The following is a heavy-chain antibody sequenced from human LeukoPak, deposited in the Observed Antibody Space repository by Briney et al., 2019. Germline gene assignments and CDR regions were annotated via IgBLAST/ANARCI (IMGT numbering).Heavy chain of an antibody. Sequence: GGSLRLSCAASGFTFSSYGMHWVRQAPGKGLEWVAVISYDGSNKYYAASVKGRFTISRDNSKNTLYLQMNSLRAEDTAVYYCAKEYYDSSGYYEVFDYWGQGTLVTVSS. CDR3: AKEYYDSSGYYEVFDY. CDR2: ISYDGSNK. J-gene: IGHJ4*02. CDR1: GFTFSSYG. V-gene: IGHV3-30*18. D-gene: IGHD3-22*01.